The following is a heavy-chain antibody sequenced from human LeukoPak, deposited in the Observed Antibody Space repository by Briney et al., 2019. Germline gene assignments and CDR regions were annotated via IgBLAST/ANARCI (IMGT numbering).Heavy chain of an antibody. Sequence: PGGSLRLSCAASGFTFSSYAMHWVRRAPGKGLEWVAVISYDGSNKYYADSVKGRFTISRDNSKNTLYLQMNSLRAEDTAVYYCASKTSYDSSGYYGDYWGQGTLVTVSS. CDR2: ISYDGSNK. CDR1: GFTFSSYA. CDR3: ASKTSYDSSGYYGDY. V-gene: IGHV3-30*04. J-gene: IGHJ4*02. D-gene: IGHD3-22*01.